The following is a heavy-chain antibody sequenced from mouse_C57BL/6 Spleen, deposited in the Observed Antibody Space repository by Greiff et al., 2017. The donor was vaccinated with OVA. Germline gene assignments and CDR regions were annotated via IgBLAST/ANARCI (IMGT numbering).Heavy chain of an antibody. V-gene: IGHV3-6*01. J-gene: IGHJ2*01. CDR3: ASEGDYGDGYYFDY. CDR1: GYSITSGYY. CDR2: ISYDGST. Sequence: EVHLLEPGPGLVKPSQSLSLTCSVSGYSITSGYYWNWIRQFPGNKLEWMGFISYDGSTNYNPSLKNRIAITRDTSKNQFFLELNSVNTEDTATYYCASEGDYGDGYYFDYWGQGTTLTVSS. D-gene: IGHD2-13*01.